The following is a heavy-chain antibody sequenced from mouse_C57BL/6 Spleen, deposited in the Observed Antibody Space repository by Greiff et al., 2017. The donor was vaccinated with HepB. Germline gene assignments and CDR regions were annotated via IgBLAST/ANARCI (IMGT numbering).Heavy chain of an antibody. D-gene: IGHD2-4*01. CDR2: ISSGSSTI. V-gene: IGHV5-17*01. CDR3: ARPAIYYDYDYFDY. Sequence: DVHLVESGGGLVKPGGSLKLSCAASGFTFSDYGMHWVRQAPEKGLEWVAYISSGSSTIYYADTVKGRFTISRDNAKNTLFLQMTSLRSEDTAMYYCARPAIYYDYDYFDYWGQGTTLTVSS. J-gene: IGHJ2*01. CDR1: GFTFSDYG.